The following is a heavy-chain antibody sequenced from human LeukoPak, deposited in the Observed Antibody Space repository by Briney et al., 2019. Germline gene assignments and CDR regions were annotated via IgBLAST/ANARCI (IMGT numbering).Heavy chain of an antibody. CDR1: GFTFTNAW. Sequence: GGSLRLSCAASGFTFTNAWMSWVRQAPGKGLEWVGRIKRKTDGGTIDYAAPVKGRFTISRDNSKNTLYLQMNSLRAEDTAVYYCAKGLGVGATTGGAFDIWGQGTMVTVSS. J-gene: IGHJ3*02. D-gene: IGHD1-26*01. CDR3: AKGLGVGATTGGAFDI. V-gene: IGHV3-15*01. CDR2: IKRKTDGGTI.